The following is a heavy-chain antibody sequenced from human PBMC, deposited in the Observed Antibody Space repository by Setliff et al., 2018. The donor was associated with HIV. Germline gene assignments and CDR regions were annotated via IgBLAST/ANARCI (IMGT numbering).Heavy chain of an antibody. D-gene: IGHD1-26*01. CDR2: IHYSGRP. Sequence: SETLSLTCTVSGGSIVSGGHYWNWIRQLPGKGLEWIGYIHYSGRPCYNMSLWSRVTISLDASRNQFSLELISVTAADTAVYYCAGGPGTTSIDYWAQGTLVTVSS. CDR1: GGSIVSGGHY. J-gene: IGHJ4*02. CDR3: AGGPGTTSIDY. V-gene: IGHV4-31*03.